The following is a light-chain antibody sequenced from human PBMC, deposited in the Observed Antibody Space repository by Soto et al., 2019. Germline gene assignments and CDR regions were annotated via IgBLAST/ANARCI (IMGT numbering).Light chain of an antibody. CDR3: HQRQYWPPIT. V-gene: IGKV3-11*01. CDR1: QSVNIY. J-gene: IGKJ5*01. CDR2: DAS. Sequence: EIVLTQSPATLSLSPGERATLSCRASQSVNIYLAWYQQKPGQAPRLLISDASNRATGIPARFSGSGSGTDFTLTISSLEPEDFAVYYCHQRQYWPPITFGQGTRLEIK.